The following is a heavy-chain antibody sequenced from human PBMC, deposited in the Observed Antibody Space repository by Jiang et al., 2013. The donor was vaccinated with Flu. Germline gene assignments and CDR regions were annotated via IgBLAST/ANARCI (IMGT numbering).Heavy chain of an antibody. CDR1: GYTFTSHY. Sequence: SGAEVKKPGASVKVSCKASGYTFTSHYMHWVRQAPGQGLEWMGIINPSGNRITYAQKFQGRVTMTRDTSTSTVYMELSSLRSEDTAMYFCAREVEGYCTGVVCYSYNWFIIWGQGTLVTVSS. CDR3: AREVEGYCTGVVCYSYNWFII. CDR2: INPSGNRI. V-gene: IGHV1-46*01. J-gene: IGHJ4*02. D-gene: IGHD2-8*02.